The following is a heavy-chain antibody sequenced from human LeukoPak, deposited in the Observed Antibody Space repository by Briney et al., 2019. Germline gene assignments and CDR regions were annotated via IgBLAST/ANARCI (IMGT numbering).Heavy chain of an antibody. Sequence: ETLSLTCAVYGGSFSGYYWSWVRQAPGKGLEWVSAISGSGGSTYYADSVKGRFTISRDNSKNTLYLQMNSLRAEDTAVYYCAKETDYYGSGRFDYWGQGTLVTVSS. CDR1: GGSFSGYY. CDR2: ISGSGGST. J-gene: IGHJ4*02. CDR3: AKETDYYGSGRFDY. V-gene: IGHV3-23*01. D-gene: IGHD3-10*01.